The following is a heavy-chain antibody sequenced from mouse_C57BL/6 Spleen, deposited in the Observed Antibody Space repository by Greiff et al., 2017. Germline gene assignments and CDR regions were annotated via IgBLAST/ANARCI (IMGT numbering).Heavy chain of an antibody. D-gene: IGHD3-2*02. CDR2: IYPGDGDT. J-gene: IGHJ2*01. Sequence: QVQLQQSGPELVKPGASVKISCKASGYAFSSSWMNWVKQRPGKGLEWIGRIYPGDGDTNYNGKFKGKATLTADKSSSTAYMQLSSLTSEDSAVYFCARSQLRLQKETWYFDYWGQGTTLTVSS. CDR1: GYAFSSSW. CDR3: ARSQLRLQKETWYFDY. V-gene: IGHV1-82*01.